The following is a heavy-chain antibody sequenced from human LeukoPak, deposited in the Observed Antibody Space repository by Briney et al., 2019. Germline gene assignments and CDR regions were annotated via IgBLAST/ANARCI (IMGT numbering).Heavy chain of an antibody. V-gene: IGHV3-23*01. CDR3: AKSGYNRFNY. CDR2: ISGSGSGGST. CDR1: GFTFSNSA. J-gene: IGHJ4*02. D-gene: IGHD5-24*01. Sequence: GGSLRLSCAASGFTFSNSAMSWVRQAPGKGLEWVSSISGSGSGGSTYYADSVKGRFTISRDNSKNTLYLQMNSLRAEDTAVYYCAKSGYNRFNYWGQGTLVTVSS.